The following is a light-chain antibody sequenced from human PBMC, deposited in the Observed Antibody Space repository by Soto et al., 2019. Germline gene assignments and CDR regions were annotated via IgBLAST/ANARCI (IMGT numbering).Light chain of an antibody. CDR3: QQNVRWPPGT. J-gene: IGKJ1*01. CDR2: DTS. V-gene: IGKV3-15*01. Sequence: IVVTQAQPTQQGAPEKSGSVSCSASQSVSSSLAWYQQRPGQAPRLLIYDTSTRAAGIAARFRGSGSGTEFTLTSCCLQCEGFAVYFFQQNVRWPPGTFGQGTKVDIK. CDR1: QSVSSS.